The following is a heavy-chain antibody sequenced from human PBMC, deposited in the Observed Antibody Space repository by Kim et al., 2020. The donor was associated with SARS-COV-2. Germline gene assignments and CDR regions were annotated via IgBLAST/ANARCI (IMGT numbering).Heavy chain of an antibody. J-gene: IGHJ4*02. CDR1: GGSISITNHY. V-gene: IGHV4-39*07. CDR2: IYFSGST. D-gene: IGHD2-21*01. Sequence: SETLSLTCTVSGGSISITNHYWGWIRQPPEKGLEWIGSIYFSGSTYYNPSLKSRVTLSLDTSKNQFSLTLSPVTAADTAVYYCARVPGRVVPNFDYWGQG. CDR3: ARVPGRVVPNFDY.